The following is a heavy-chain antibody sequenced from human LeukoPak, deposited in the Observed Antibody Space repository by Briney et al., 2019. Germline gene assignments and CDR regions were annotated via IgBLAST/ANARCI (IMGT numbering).Heavy chain of an antibody. CDR2: ISWDGGST. CDR3: AKALFPGYSTRYYYYMDV. D-gene: IGHD6-13*01. J-gene: IGHJ6*03. V-gene: IGHV3-43*01. Sequence: GGSLRLSCAASGFTFDDYTMHWVRQAPGKGLEWVSLISWDGGSTYYADSVKGRFTISRDNSKNSLYLQMNSLRTEDTALYYCAKALFPGYSTRYYYYMDVWGKGTTVTISS. CDR1: GFTFDDYT.